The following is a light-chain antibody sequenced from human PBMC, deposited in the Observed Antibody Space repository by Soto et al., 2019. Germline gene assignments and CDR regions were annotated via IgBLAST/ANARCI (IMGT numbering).Light chain of an antibody. CDR2: GAS. CDR1: QSVSSSY. CDR3: QQYGSSPPT. V-gene: IGKV3-20*01. J-gene: IGKJ1*01. Sequence: EIVLTQSPGTLSLSPGERATLSCRASQSVSSSYLAWYQQKPGQAPRLLSYGASSRATGIPDRVSGSGSGTDFTLTISRLEPEDFAVYYCQQYGSSPPTFGQGTKVEIK.